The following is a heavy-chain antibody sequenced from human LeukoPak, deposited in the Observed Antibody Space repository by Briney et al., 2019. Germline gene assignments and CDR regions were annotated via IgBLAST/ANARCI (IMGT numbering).Heavy chain of an antibody. D-gene: IGHD4-23*01. Sequence: GGARRLSWAGSGFPVSSYGMAGVRQAPGKGLEWVANMKEDGGEINYVDSVKGRFTISRDNAKNSLDLQMNSLRVDDTAVYYCVRDRGYSTFDYWGQGTLVIVSS. J-gene: IGHJ4*02. CDR1: GFPVSSYG. CDR3: VRDRGYSTFDY. V-gene: IGHV3-7*01. CDR2: MKEDGGEI.